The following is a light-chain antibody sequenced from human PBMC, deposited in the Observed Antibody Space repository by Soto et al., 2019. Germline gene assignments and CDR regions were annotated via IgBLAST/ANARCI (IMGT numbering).Light chain of an antibody. V-gene: IGKV1-39*01. Sequence: DIQMTQSPSSLFASVGDSVTITCRAGQTVNNYLNWYQQKPGKAPKLLIYGSSHLQSGVPSRFSGSGSATDLTLTVSRLEPEDFAVYICQQSYTTPWTFGRGTKVE. CDR2: GSS. CDR1: QTVNNY. J-gene: IGKJ1*01. CDR3: QQSYTTPWT.